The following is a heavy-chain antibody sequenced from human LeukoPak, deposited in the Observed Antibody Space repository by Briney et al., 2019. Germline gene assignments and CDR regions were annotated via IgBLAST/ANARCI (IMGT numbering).Heavy chain of an antibody. V-gene: IGHV5-51*01. Sequence: GESLKIACKGSGYSFTSYWIGWVRQMPGKGLEWMGIIYPGDSDTRYSPSFQGQVTISADKSISTAYLQWSSLKASDTAMYYCATLKTTVTLHEVYMDVWGKGTAVTVSS. J-gene: IGHJ6*04. D-gene: IGHD4-11*01. CDR1: GYSFTSYW. CDR2: IYPGDSDT. CDR3: ATLKTTVTLHEVYMDV.